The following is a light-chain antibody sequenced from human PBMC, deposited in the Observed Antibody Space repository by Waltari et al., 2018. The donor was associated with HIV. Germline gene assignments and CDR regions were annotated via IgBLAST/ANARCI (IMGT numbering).Light chain of an antibody. CDR3: QQYDTSLGS. J-gene: IGKJ2*03. V-gene: IGKV3-20*01. CDR1: QSVSSSF. CDR2: GAS. Sequence: EVVLTQSPGTLSLSPGETATLSCRASQSVSSSFLAWYQQKPGQDPRLLIYGASNRATGIPDRFSGSGSGTDFTLTINRLEPEDFAVYYCQQYDTSLGSFGQGTKLEIK.